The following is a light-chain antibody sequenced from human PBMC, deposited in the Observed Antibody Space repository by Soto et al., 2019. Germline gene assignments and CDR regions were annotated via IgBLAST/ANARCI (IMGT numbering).Light chain of an antibody. J-gene: IGKJ5*01. CDR3: QQYNNWPPWT. CDR1: QSVGSK. CDR2: GAS. V-gene: IGKV3-15*01. Sequence: EIVMTQSPATLSVSPGERATLSCRASQSVGSKLAWYQRKPGQVPRLLIHGASTRATGIPARFSGSGSGTEFTLTISSLQPEDFAVYYCQQYNNWPPWTFGQGTRLEIK.